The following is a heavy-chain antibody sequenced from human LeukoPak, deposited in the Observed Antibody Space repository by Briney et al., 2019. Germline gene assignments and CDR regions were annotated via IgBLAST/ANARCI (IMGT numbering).Heavy chain of an antibody. V-gene: IGHV4-34*01. CDR2: INHSGST. Sequence: SETLSLTCAVYGGSFSGYYRSWIRQPPGKGLEWIGEINHSGSTNYNPSLKSRVTISVDTSKNQFSLKLSSVTAADTAVYYCARDWGVTTGNNDAFDIWGQGTMVTVSS. CDR3: ARDWGVTTGNNDAFDI. CDR1: GGSFSGYY. D-gene: IGHD4-17*01. J-gene: IGHJ3*02.